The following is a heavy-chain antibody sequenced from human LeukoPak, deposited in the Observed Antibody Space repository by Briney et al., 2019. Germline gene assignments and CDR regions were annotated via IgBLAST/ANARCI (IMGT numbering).Heavy chain of an antibody. CDR2: ISGSGGST. D-gene: IGHD3-22*01. CDR3: ARDQYYYDSSGHYPDAFDI. J-gene: IGHJ3*02. Sequence: GGSLRLSCAASGFTFSSYGMSWVRQAPGKGLEWVSAISGSGGSTYYADSVKGRFTISRDNAKNSLYLQMNSLRAEDTAVYYCARDQYYYDSSGHYPDAFDIWGQGTMVTVSS. V-gene: IGHV3-23*01. CDR1: GFTFSSYG.